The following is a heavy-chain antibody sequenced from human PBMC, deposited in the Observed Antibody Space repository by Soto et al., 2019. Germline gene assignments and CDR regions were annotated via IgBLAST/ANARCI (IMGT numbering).Heavy chain of an antibody. CDR1: GFTFSSYA. D-gene: IGHD3-22*01. CDR2: FSGSDGST. J-gene: IGHJ4*02. CDR3: AKSRTSFYYDSSGYYPFGS. V-gene: IGHV3-23*01. Sequence: GGSLRLSCAASGFTFSSYAMSWVRQAPGKGLDWVSGFSGSDGSTYYADSVKGRFTISRDNSKNTLYLQMSSLRAEDTAVYYCAKSRTSFYYDSSGYYPFGSWGQGTLVTVPS.